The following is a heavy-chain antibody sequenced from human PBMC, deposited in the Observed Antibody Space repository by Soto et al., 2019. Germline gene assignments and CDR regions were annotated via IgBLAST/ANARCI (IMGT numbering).Heavy chain of an antibody. CDR3: ARDKLYFDY. CDR1: GFTFSSYT. J-gene: IGHJ4*02. D-gene: IGHD1-26*01. V-gene: IGHV3-30-3*01. CDR2: ITNNGSNK. Sequence: GGSLRLSCAASGFTFSSYTMNWVRQAPGKGLEWVAFITNNGSNKYYADSVKGRFTISRDNSKNTLYLQMNSLRAEDTAVYYCARDKLYFDYWGQGTLVTVSS.